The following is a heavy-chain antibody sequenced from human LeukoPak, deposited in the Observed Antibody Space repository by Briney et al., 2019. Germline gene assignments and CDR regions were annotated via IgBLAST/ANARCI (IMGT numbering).Heavy chain of an antibody. CDR2: IYYSGST. CDR3: TRGVSGYSSTWYGAWFDP. CDR1: GGSISRSSYY. V-gene: IGHV4-39*07. D-gene: IGHD6-13*01. J-gene: IGHJ5*02. Sequence: PSETLSLTCTVSGGSISRSSYYWGWIRQPPGKGLEWIGSIYYSGSTYYNPSLKSRVTISVDTSNNQFSLKLSSVTAADTAVYYCTRGVSGYSSTWYGAWFDPWGQGTLVTVSS.